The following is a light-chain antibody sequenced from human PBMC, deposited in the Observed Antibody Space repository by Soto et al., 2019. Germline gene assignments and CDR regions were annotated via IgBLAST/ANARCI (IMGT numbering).Light chain of an antibody. CDR1: NSDVGGYDR. CDR2: SNN. J-gene: IGLJ3*02. CDR3: ATWDDGLSGWL. V-gene: IGLV2-11*01. Sequence: QSALTQPASVSGSPGQSITISCTGTNSDVGGYDRVSWYQHHPGKAPKLVIFSNNQRPSGVPDRFSGSKSGTSASLAISGLQSEDEAAYYCATWDDGLSGWLFGGGTKVTVL.